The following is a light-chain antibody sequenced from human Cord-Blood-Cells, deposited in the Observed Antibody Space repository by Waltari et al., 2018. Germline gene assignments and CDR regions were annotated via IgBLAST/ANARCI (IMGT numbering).Light chain of an antibody. CDR3: QQRSNWLT. V-gene: IGKV3-11*01. J-gene: IGKJ4*01. CDR2: DAS. Sequence: EIVLTQSPATLSLSPGXXXTLSCRASQSVSSYLAWYQQKPGQAPRLLIYDASNRATGIPARFSGSGSGTDFTLTISSLEPEDFAVYYCQQRSNWLTFGGGTKVEIK. CDR1: QSVSSY.